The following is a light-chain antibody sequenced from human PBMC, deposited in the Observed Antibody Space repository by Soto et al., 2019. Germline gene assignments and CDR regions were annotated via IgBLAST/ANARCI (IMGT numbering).Light chain of an antibody. Sequence: EVVMTQSPGTLSVSPGEIATLSCRASQSVNINLALYQQKPGQAPRLLIYDASTKATGFPARFSGSGSGTEFTLTISSLQSEDFAVYYCQQYNNWPRTFGQGTKVDIK. CDR3: QQYNNWPRT. CDR1: QSVNIN. CDR2: DAS. J-gene: IGKJ1*01. V-gene: IGKV3-15*01.